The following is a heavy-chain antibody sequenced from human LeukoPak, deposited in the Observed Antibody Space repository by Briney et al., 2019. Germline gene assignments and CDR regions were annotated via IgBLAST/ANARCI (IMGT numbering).Heavy chain of an antibody. V-gene: IGHV3-64*01. Sequence: GGSLRLSCAASGFTFSSYAMHWVRQAPGKGLEYVSVISSNGGSTYYANSVKGRFTISRDNSKNTLYLQMGSLRAEDMAVYYCARGGVVIFGDTGAFDIWGQGTMVTVSS. J-gene: IGHJ3*02. CDR2: ISSNGGST. CDR1: GFTFSSYA. D-gene: IGHD3-3*01. CDR3: ARGGVVIFGDTGAFDI.